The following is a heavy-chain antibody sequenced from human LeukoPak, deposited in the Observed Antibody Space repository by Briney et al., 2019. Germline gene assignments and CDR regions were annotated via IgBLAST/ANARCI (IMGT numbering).Heavy chain of an antibody. D-gene: IGHD6-13*01. CDR2: IIPILGIA. J-gene: IGHJ6*02. CDR3: ASRSPYSSSQGYYYGMDV. Sequence: SVKISCKASGGTFSSYAISWVRQAPGQGLEWMGRIIPILGIANYAQKFQGRVTITADKSTSTAYMELSSLRSEDTAVYYCASRSPYSSSQGYYYGMDVWGQGTTVTVSS. V-gene: IGHV1-69*04. CDR1: GGTFSSYA.